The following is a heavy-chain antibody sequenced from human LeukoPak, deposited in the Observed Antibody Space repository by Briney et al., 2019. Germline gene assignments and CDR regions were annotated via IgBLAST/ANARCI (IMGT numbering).Heavy chain of an antibody. D-gene: IGHD2-2*01. CDR3: ARDFPDCSSTSCLYYYYGMDV. CDR2: IYTSGST. V-gene: IGHV4-4*07. CDR1: GGSISSYY. Sequence: SETLSLTCTVSGGSISSYYWSWIRQPAGKGLEWIGRIYTSGSTNYNPSLKSRVTMSVDTSKNQFSLKLSSVTAADTAVYYCARDFPDCSSTSCLYYYYGMDVWGQGTTVTVSS. J-gene: IGHJ6*02.